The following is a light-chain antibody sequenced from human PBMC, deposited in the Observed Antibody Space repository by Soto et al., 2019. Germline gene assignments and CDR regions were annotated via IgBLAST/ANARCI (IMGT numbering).Light chain of an antibody. Sequence: QSVLTQPASVSGSPGQSITISCTITSSDVGGFNYVSWLQQHPGKAPKLLIYEVSNRPSGVSNRFSGSRSSKTASLTISGLQAEDEADYYCSSYTSISTYVFGTGTKVTVL. CDR1: SSDVGGFNY. J-gene: IGLJ1*01. CDR2: EVS. CDR3: SSYTSISTYV. V-gene: IGLV2-14*01.